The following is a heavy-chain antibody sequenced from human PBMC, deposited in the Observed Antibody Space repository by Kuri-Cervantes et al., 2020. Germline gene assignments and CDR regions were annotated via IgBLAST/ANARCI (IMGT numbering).Heavy chain of an antibody. D-gene: IGHD1-1*01. CDR3: ARYRWNDLYYYGMDV. J-gene: IGHJ6*02. V-gene: IGHV3-30*03. CDR2: ISYDGSNK. Sequence: GGSLRLSCAASRFTFSRYGMHWVRQAPGKGLEWVAVISYDGSNKYYADSVKGRFTISRDNAKNSLYLQMNSLRDEDTAVYYCARYRWNDLYYYGMDVWGQGTTVTVSS. CDR1: RFTFSRYG.